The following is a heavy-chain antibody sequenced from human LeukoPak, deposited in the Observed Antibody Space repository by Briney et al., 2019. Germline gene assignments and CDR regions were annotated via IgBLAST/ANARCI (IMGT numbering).Heavy chain of an antibody. CDR3: ARSDYGGNSAAFGV. J-gene: IGHJ3*01. CDR1: GVSISNFF. Sequence: SETLSLTCTVSGVSISNFFWNWVRRPPGKGLEWIGYIYSSGSTYYNHSLKSRLTISLDTSKNQFSLQMSPVTAADTAVYYCARSDYGGNSAAFGVWGQGTMVTVSS. D-gene: IGHD4-23*01. CDR2: IYSSGST. V-gene: IGHV4-59*01.